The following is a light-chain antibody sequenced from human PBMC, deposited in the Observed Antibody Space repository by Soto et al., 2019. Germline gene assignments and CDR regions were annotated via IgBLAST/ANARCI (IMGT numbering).Light chain of an antibody. J-gene: IGLJ3*02. CDR2: LSSGGGH. V-gene: IGLV4-69*02. Sequence: QPVLTQSPSASASLGASVKLTCTLSSGHSRYTIAWHQQQPEKGPRFVMRLSSGGGHTKGDGIPDRFSGSSSGAERYLTISSLQSEDEADYYCQTWGTGLQVFGGGTKLTVL. CDR1: SGHSRYT. CDR3: QTWGTGLQV.